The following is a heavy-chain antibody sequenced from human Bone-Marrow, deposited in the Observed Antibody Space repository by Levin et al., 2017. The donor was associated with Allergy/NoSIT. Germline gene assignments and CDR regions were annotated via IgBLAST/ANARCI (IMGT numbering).Heavy chain of an antibody. D-gene: IGHD3-10*01. CDR3: ARDKIIMLRGDTYYYGMDV. V-gene: IGHV4-59*01. CDR1: GDSISGYY. Sequence: SETLSLTCTVSGDSISGYYWSWIRQPPGKGLEWIGHIYYSGSTNYNPSLKSRVTLSVDTSRNQFSLKLSSVTAGDTAVYYCARDKIIMLRGDTYYYGMDVWGQGTTVTVSS. CDR2: IYYSGST. J-gene: IGHJ6*02.